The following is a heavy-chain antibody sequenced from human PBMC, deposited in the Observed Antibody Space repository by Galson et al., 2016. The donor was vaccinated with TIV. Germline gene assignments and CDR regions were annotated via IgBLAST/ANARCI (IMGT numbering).Heavy chain of an antibody. CDR2: ISSYNGDT. CDR1: GYTFRNYG. D-gene: IGHD3-22*01. CDR3: ARDRGSMTMILVVDYHYGMDV. Sequence: SVKVSCKASGYTFRNYGFSWVRQAPGQGLEWLGWISSYNGDTNYAHNLRGRLTMTTDSSTTTASMEWRSLRSDDTAVYFCARDRGSMTMILVVDYHYGMDVWGQGTTVTVSS. J-gene: IGHJ6*02. V-gene: IGHV1-18*04.